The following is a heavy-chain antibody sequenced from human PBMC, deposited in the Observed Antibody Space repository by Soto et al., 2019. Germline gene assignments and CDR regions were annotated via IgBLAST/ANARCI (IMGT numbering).Heavy chain of an antibody. CDR1: GGTFSSYA. D-gene: IGHD5-18*01. V-gene: IGHV1-69*12. CDR3: ARDQDSYGFGYYYYGMDV. J-gene: IGHJ6*02. Sequence: QVQLVQSGAEVKKPGSSVKVSCKASGGTFSSYAISWVRQAPGQGLEWMGGIIPIFGTANYAQKFQGRVTITADESTSTVYMELSSLRSEDTAVYYCARDQDSYGFGYYYYGMDVWGQGTTVTVSS. CDR2: IIPIFGTA.